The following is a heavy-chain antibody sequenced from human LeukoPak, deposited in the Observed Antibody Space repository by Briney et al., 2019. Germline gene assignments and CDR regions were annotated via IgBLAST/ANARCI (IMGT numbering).Heavy chain of an antibody. D-gene: IGHD3-10*01. J-gene: IGHJ4*02. CDR3: ARAPLIWFGEFDY. V-gene: IGHV3-9*01. CDR1: GFTFDDYA. CDR2: ISWNSGSI. Sequence: PGGSLRLSCAASGFTFDDYAMHWVRQAPGKGLEWVSGISWNSGSIGYADSVKGRFTISRDNAKNSLYLQMNSLRAEDTAVYYCARAPLIWFGEFDYWGQGTLVTVSS.